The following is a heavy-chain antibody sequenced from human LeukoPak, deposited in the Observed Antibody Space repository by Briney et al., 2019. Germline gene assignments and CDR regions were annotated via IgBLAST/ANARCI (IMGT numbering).Heavy chain of an antibody. J-gene: IGHJ4*02. CDR1: GGSISSYY. D-gene: IGHD5-18*01. V-gene: IGHV4-59*01. Sequence: PSETLSLTCTVSGGSISSYYWSWIRQPPGKGLEWIGYIYYSGSTNYNPSLKSRVTISVDTSKNQFSLKLSSVTAADTAVYYCARVSDTRLDYWGQGTLVTVSS. CDR2: IYYSGST. CDR3: ARVSDTRLDY.